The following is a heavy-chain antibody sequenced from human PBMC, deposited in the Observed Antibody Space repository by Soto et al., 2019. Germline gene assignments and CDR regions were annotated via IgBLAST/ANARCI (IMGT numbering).Heavy chain of an antibody. D-gene: IGHD1-26*01. CDR1: GGSIRSSY. CDR2: IYYSGST. V-gene: IGHV4-59*08. Sequence: PSETLSLTCTVSGGSIRSSYWSWIRQPPGKGLEWIGYIYYSGSTNYNPSLKSRVTISVDTSKNQFSLKLSSVTAADTAVYYCARRWGAAFDYWGQGTLVTVS. CDR3: ARRWGAAFDY. J-gene: IGHJ4*02.